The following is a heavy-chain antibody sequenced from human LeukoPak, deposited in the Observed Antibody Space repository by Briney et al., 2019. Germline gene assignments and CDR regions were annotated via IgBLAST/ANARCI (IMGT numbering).Heavy chain of an antibody. Sequence: PGGSLRLSCAASGFTFSSYAVHWVRQAPGKGLEWVAVISYDGSNKYYADSVKGRFTISRDNSKNTLYLQMNSLRAEDTAVSYCAREANYYDSSGYPDYWGQGTLVTVSS. CDR1: GFTFSSYA. CDR3: AREANYYDSSGYPDY. CDR2: ISYDGSNK. V-gene: IGHV3-30*04. J-gene: IGHJ4*02. D-gene: IGHD3-22*01.